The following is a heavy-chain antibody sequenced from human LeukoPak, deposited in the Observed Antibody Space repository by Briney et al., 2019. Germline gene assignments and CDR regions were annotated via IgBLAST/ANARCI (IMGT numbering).Heavy chain of an antibody. CDR2: IYSGGST. V-gene: IGHV3-53*01. CDR1: GFTVSSNY. CDR3: ARIGPNGSGWYPFDY. Sequence: GGSLRLSCAASGFTVSSNYMSWVRQVPGKGLEWVSIIYSGGSTDYADSVKGRFTISRDNSKNTLYLQMNSLRAEDTAVYYCARIGPNGSGWYPFDYWGQGTLVTVSS. J-gene: IGHJ4*02. D-gene: IGHD6-19*01.